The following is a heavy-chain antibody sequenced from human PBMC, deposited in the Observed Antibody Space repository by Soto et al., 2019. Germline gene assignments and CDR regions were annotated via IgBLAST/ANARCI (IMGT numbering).Heavy chain of an antibody. CDR3: ARDSVGSGYD. CDR2: IYYSGYT. CDR1: GGSMSSYY. Sequence: QVQLQESGPGLVKPSETLSLTCAVSGGSMSSYYWSWIRQPPGKRPEWIGYIYYSGYTNYNPSLKSRVTISVDTSKNQFSLKLSSVTAADTAVYYCARDSVGSGYDWGQGTLVNVSS. J-gene: IGHJ4*02. V-gene: IGHV4-59*01. D-gene: IGHD5-12*01.